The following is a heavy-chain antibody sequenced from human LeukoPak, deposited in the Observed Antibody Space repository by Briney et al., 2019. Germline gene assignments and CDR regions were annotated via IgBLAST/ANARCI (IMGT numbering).Heavy chain of an antibody. J-gene: IGHJ4*02. V-gene: IGHV3-74*01. CDR2: INSDGSST. Sequence: GGSLRLSCAASGFTFSSYWMHWVRQAPGKGLVWVSRINSDGSSTSYVDSVKGRFTVSRDNAKNTLYLQMSSLRAEDTAVYYCARVAAAGTLDYWGQGTLVTVSS. D-gene: IGHD6-13*01. CDR3: ARVAAAGTLDY. CDR1: GFTFSSYW.